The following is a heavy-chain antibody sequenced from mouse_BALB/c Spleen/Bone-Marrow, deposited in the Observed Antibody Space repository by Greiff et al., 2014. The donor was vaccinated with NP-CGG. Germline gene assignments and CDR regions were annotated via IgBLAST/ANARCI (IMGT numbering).Heavy chain of an antibody. CDR3: ARRGYDNSYWYFGV. V-gene: IGHV5-6*02. CDR1: GFTFSSYG. CDR2: ISTGGSQT. D-gene: IGHD2-3*01. J-gene: IGHJ1*01. Sequence: EVKLMESGGDLVKPGGSLKLSCAASGFTFSSYGMSWVRQTPDKRLEWVATISTGGSQTYYTDSVKGRFTISRDNAKNTLYLQMSSLKSEDSAIYYCARRGYDNSYWYFGVWGAGTTVPVSS.